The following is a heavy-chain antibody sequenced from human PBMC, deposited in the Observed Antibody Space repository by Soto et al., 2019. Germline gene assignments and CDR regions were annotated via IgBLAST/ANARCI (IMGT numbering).Heavy chain of an antibody. CDR2: FDPEDGET. J-gene: IGHJ5*02. CDR3: APSRVYFDGSGYSPNWSDP. CDR1: GYTLTELS. V-gene: IGHV1-24*01. D-gene: IGHD3-22*01. Sequence: ASVKVSCKVSGYTLTELSMHWVRQAPGKGLEWMGGFDPEDGETIYAQKFQGRVTMTEDTSTDTAYMELSSLRSEDTAVYYCAPSRVYFDGSGYSPNWSDPWGEGPLVTVPS.